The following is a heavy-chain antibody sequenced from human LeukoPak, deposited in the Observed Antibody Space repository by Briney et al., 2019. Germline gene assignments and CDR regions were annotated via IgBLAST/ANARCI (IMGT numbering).Heavy chain of an antibody. V-gene: IGHV4-39*07. J-gene: IGHJ6*04. CDR2: IYYRGST. CDR1: GGSISSSSYY. CDR3: ARGMKGYCSSTSCAQAMVDV. D-gene: IGHD2-2*01. Sequence: SETLSLTCTVSGGSISSSSYYWGWIRQPPGKGLEWIGSIYYRGSTYYNPSLKSRVTISVDTSKNQFSLKLSSVTAADTAVYYCARGMKGYCSSTSCAQAMVDVWGKGTTVTVSS.